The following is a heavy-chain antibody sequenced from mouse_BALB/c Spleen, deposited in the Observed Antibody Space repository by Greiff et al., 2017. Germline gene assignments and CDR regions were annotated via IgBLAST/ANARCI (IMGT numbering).Heavy chain of an antibody. CDR2: INPNNGGT. CDR1: GYTFTDYN. Sequence: VQLQQSGPELVKPGASVKIPCKASGYTFTDYNMDWVKQSHGKSLEWIGDINPNNGGTIYNQKFKGKATLTVDKSSSTAYMELRSLTSEDTAVYYCARSTMITNDYAMDDWGQGTSVTVSS. V-gene: IGHV1-18*01. J-gene: IGHJ4*01. CDR3: ARSTMITNDYAMDD. D-gene: IGHD2-4*01.